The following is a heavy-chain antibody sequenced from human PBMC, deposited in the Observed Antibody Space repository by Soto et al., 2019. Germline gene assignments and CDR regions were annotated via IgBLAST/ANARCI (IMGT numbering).Heavy chain of an antibody. Sequence: EVQLLESGGGLVQPGGSLRLSCAASGFTFNNYAMTWVRQAPGKGLEWGSGISGGGDTTSYVDSVKGRFTVSRDGSKYTLYLQMSSLRAEDTALYYCAKGRGGSGSLTPRVDFWGQGTLVTVSS. CDR3: AKGRGGSGSLTPRVDF. V-gene: IGHV3-23*01. J-gene: IGHJ4*02. CDR2: ISGGGDTT. D-gene: IGHD3-10*01. CDR1: GFTFNNYA.